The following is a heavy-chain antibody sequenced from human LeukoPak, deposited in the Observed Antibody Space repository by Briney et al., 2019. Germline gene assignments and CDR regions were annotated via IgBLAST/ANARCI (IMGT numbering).Heavy chain of an antibody. CDR2: IYYSGST. Sequence: SETLSLTCTVSGGSITSYHYSWIRQPPGKGLEWIGYIYYSGSTNYNPSLKSRVTISVDTSKNQFSLKLSSVTAADTAVYYCARGGSGTYYHYWGQGTLVTVPS. J-gene: IGHJ4*02. CDR1: GGSITSYH. D-gene: IGHD1-26*01. V-gene: IGHV4-59*01. CDR3: ARGGSGTYYHY.